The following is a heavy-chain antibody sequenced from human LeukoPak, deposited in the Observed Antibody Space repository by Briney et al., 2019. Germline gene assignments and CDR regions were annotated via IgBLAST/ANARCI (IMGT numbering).Heavy chain of an antibody. CDR3: ARGSTYYYDSSGYTPNY. Sequence: GGSLRLSCAASGFTFSSYAMSWVRQAPGKGLEWVSVIYSGGSTYYADSVKGRFTISRHNSKNTLYLQMNSLRAEDTAVYYCARGSTYYYDSSGYTPNYWGQGTLVTVSS. CDR1: GFTFSSYA. CDR2: IYSGGST. V-gene: IGHV3-53*04. J-gene: IGHJ4*02. D-gene: IGHD3-22*01.